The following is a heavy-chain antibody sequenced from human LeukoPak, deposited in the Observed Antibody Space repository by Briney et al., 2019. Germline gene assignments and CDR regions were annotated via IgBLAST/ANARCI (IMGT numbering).Heavy chain of an antibody. D-gene: IGHD6-19*01. V-gene: IGHV1-18*01. CDR3: ARWEPSSGWYSFYYFDY. CDR1: GYTFTSYG. CDR2: ISAYNGNT. Sequence: ASVKVSCKASGYTFTSYGISWVRQAPGQGLEWMGWISAYNGNTNYAQKLQGRVTMTRDTSISTAYMELSRLRSDDTAVYYCARWEPSSGWYSFYYFDYWGQGTLVTVSS. J-gene: IGHJ4*02.